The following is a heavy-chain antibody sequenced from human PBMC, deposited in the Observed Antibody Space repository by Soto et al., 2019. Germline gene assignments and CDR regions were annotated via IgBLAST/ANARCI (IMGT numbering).Heavy chain of an antibody. D-gene: IGHD2-8*01. Sequence: PGGSLKLSCAASGVCFSSYAMSWVGQAPGKGLEWVSGISNRGGSTSYADSVKGRFTISRDNFKNTLYLQINSLRAEDTAVYYCARSPLVYVIPLDYWGQGPLVTVSS. CDR3: ARSPLVYVIPLDY. V-gene: IGHV3-23*01. J-gene: IGHJ4*02. CDR2: ISNRGGST. CDR1: GVCFSSYA.